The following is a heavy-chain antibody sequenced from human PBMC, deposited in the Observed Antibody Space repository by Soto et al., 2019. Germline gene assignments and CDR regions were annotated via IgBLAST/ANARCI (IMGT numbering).Heavy chain of an antibody. V-gene: IGHV1-8*01. CDR3: AREAPDEVTQNWYFDL. J-gene: IGHJ2*01. CDR2: RNPNSGNT. D-gene: IGHD2-21*02. CDR1: GYTFTSYD. Sequence: QVQLVQSGAEVKKPGASVKVSCKASGYTFTSYDINWVRQATGQGLEWLGWRNPNSGNTGYAQKFQGRVTMTRNTSISTAYMELSSLRSEDTAVYYCAREAPDEVTQNWYFDLWGRGTLVTVSS.